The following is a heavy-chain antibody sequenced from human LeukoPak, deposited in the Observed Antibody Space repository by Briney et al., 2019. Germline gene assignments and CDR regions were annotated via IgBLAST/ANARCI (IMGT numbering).Heavy chain of an antibody. Sequence: GGSLRLSCAASGFTFSSYGMHWVRQAPGMGLDWVGRIRSKTDGGTIDYAAPVKGRFVISRDDSRDTLYLQMNSLRIEDTAMYYCTTWTDLYDYWGQGILVTVSP. CDR2: IRSKTDGGTI. V-gene: IGHV3-15*01. J-gene: IGHJ4*02. D-gene: IGHD3/OR15-3a*01. CDR1: GFTFSSYG. CDR3: TTWTDLYDY.